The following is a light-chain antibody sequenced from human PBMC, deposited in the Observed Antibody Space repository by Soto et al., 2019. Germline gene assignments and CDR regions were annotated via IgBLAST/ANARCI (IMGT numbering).Light chain of an antibody. Sequence: DIQMTQSPSTLSASVGDRVTITCRASQSITGWLAWYQQKPGKAPKVLIYDASTLESGVPSRFSGGGSGTEFTLTITGLQPDDFVTYYCQEYTTYSRTFGQGTKVEVK. J-gene: IGKJ1*01. CDR2: DAS. CDR3: QEYTTYSRT. CDR1: QSITGW. V-gene: IGKV1-5*01.